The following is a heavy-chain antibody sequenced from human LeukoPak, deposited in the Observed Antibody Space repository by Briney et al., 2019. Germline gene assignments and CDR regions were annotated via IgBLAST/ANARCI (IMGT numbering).Heavy chain of an antibody. J-gene: IGHJ4*02. V-gene: IGHV4-59*12. CDR1: GGSISNYY. CDR2: IYYSGST. D-gene: IGHD1/OR15-1a*01. Sequence: PSETLSLTCTVSGGSISNYYWTWIRQPPGKGLEWIGYIYYSGSTNYNPSLRSRVTISVDTSKNQLSLKVSSVTAADTAVYYRARAGRNWDNGYQFDYWGQGILVTVSS. CDR3: ARAGRNWDNGYQFDY.